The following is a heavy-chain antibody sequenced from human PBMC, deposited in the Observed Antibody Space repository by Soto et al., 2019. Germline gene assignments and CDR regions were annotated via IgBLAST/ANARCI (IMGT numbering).Heavy chain of an antibody. CDR2: IYRGGST. D-gene: IGHD5-12*01. J-gene: IGHJ4*02. CDR3: ARHLSGYDPYFDY. V-gene: IGHV3-53*04. Sequence: EVQLVESGGGLVQPGGSLRLSCVASGLTLTTNYMSWVRQAPGKGLEWLSSIYRGGSTYYADAVQGRFTMSRHNPENTLYLQLNSLRAEDTAVYYCARHLSGYDPYFDYGGQGTLVTVSS. CDR1: GLTLTTNY.